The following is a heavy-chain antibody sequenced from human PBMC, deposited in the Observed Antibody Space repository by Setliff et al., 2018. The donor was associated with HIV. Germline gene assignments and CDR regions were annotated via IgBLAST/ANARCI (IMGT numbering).Heavy chain of an antibody. V-gene: IGHV4-39*01. CDR1: GGSISSSSYY. CDR3: ARLSSYRSSSYYFDY. J-gene: IGHJ4*02. Sequence: ETLSLTCPVSGGSISSSSYYWIWVRQPPGEGLEWIGNIYYSGSTYYNPSLKSRTTISVDTSQNQFSLKLNSVTAADTAVYHCARLSSYRSSSYYFDYWGQGALVTVSS. D-gene: IGHD6-6*01. CDR2: IYYSGST.